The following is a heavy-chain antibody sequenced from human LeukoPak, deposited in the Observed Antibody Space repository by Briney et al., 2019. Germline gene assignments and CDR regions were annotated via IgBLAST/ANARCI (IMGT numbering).Heavy chain of an antibody. D-gene: IGHD3-10*01. V-gene: IGHV3-7*01. Sequence: GGSLRLSCAASGFTFSSYWMSWVRQAPGKGLEWVANIKQDGSEKYHVDSVKGRFTISRDNAKNSLYLQMNSLRAEDTAVYYCARDYPYGSGSYFSTYGYYYYMDVWGKGTTVTISS. CDR3: ARDYPYGSGSYFSTYGYYYYMDV. CDR1: GFTFSSYW. J-gene: IGHJ6*03. CDR2: IKQDGSEK.